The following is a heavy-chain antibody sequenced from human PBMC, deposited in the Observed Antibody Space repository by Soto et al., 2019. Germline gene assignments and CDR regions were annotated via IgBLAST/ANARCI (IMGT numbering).Heavy chain of an antibody. J-gene: IGHJ4*02. V-gene: IGHV4-59*01. CDR2: IYFSGST. Sequence: PSETLSLTCTVSGGSISSYYWSWIRQPPGNGLEWIGYIYFSGSTNYTPSLKSRVTISVVTSKNQFSLKLSSVTAADTAVYYCARMDSSSWYVDYWGQGTLVTVSS. CDR3: ARMDSSSWYVDY. D-gene: IGHD6-13*01. CDR1: GGSISSYY.